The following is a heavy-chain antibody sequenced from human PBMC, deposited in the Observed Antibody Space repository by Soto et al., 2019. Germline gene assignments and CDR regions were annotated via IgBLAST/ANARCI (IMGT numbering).Heavy chain of an antibody. CDR3: ASEARYCSGGSCYSAPIGY. CDR1: GFTFSSYE. V-gene: IGHV3-48*03. Sequence: GGSLRLSCAASGFTFSSYEMNWVRQAPGKWLEWVSYISSSGSTIYYADSVKGRFTISRDNAKNSLYLQMNSLRAEDTAVYYCASEARYCSGGSCYSAPIGYWGQGXLVTVYS. D-gene: IGHD2-15*01. CDR2: ISSSGSTI. J-gene: IGHJ4*02.